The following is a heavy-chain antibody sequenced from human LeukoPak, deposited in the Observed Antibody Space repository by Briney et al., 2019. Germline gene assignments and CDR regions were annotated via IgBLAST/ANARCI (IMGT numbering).Heavy chain of an antibody. CDR3: ARKIQLHMDV. V-gene: IGHV1-2*02. CDR2: INPNSGGT. CDR1: GYTFTDYY. J-gene: IGHJ6*03. Sequence: ASVKVSCKASGYTFTDYYIHWVRQAPGQGLEWMGWINPNSGGTNYAQKFQGRVTMTRDTSISTAYMELSRLRSDDTAVYYCARKIQLHMDVWGKGTTVTVSS. D-gene: IGHD5-18*01.